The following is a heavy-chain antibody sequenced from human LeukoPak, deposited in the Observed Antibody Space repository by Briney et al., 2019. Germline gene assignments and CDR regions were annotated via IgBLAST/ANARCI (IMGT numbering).Heavy chain of an antibody. V-gene: IGHV3-23*01. CDR2: ISGSDGST. Sequence: GGSLRLSCAASGFTFSSYAMSWVRQAPGKGLEWVSAISGSDGSTHYADSVKGRFTISRDNSKNVLDLHMNSLRAEDTAVYYCAKRYIGNYYFDYWGQGTLVTVSS. CDR3: AKRYIGNYYFDY. CDR1: GFTFSSYA. J-gene: IGHJ4*02. D-gene: IGHD3-16*02.